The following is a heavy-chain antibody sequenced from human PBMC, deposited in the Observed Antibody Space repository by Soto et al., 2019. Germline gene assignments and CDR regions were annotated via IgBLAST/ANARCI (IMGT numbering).Heavy chain of an antibody. CDR2: IIPIFGTA. D-gene: IGHD2-21*02. J-gene: IGHJ6*02. CDR1: GGTFSSYA. Sequence: SVKVSCKASGGTFSSYAISWVRQAPGQGLEWMGGIIPIFGTANYAQKFQGSVTITADESTITAYMELSSLRSEDTAVYYCAREGYGGGDCYSGSYYYYGMDVWGQGTTVTVSS. CDR3: AREGYGGGDCYSGSYYYYGMDV. V-gene: IGHV1-69*13.